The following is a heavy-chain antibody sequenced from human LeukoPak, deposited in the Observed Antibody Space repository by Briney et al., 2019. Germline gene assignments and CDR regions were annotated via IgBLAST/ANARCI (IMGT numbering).Heavy chain of an antibody. CDR2: ISYDGSNK. CDR1: GFTFSSYG. CDR3: ARGLPATQSSGWYEGYY. D-gene: IGHD6-19*01. Sequence: GGSLRLSCAASGFTFSSYGMHWVRQAPGKGLEWVAVISYDGSNKYYADSVKGRFTISRDNAKNTLYLQMNSLRAEDTAVYYCARGLPATQSSGWYEGYYWGQGTLVTVSS. V-gene: IGHV3-30*03. J-gene: IGHJ4*02.